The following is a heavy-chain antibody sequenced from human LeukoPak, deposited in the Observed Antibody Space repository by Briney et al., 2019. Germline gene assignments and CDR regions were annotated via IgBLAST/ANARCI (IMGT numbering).Heavy chain of an antibody. CDR1: GFTFSSYG. CDR3: ASSDPLDY. J-gene: IGHJ4*02. V-gene: IGHV3-33*01. CDR2: IWYDGSDK. D-gene: IGHD1-26*01. Sequence: GGSLRLSCAASGFTFSSYGMHWVRQAPGKGLEWVAVIWYDGSDKYYADSVKGRFTIFRDNSKNTLYLQMNSLRAEDTAVCYCASSDPLDYWGQGTLVTISS.